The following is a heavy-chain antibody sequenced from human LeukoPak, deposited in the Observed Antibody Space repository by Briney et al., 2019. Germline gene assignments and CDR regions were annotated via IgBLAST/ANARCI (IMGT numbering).Heavy chain of an antibody. V-gene: IGHV4-39*07. CDR1: GVSVSNNYFY. J-gene: IGHJ3*02. CDR2: VFYTGNAGTT. Sequence: SETLSLTCTVSGVSVSNNYFYWGWIRQPPGKGLEWIGTVFYTGNAGTTYYSPSLRSRLTMSVDTSKNQFSLRLTSVSAADTAVYYCARDFYYDSSGYYDAFDIWGQGTMVTVSS. CDR3: ARDFYYDSSGYYDAFDI. D-gene: IGHD3-22*01.